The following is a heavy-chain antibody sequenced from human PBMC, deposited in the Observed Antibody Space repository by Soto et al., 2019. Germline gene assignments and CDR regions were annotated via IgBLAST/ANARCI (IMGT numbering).Heavy chain of an antibody. CDR2: ITSSGGAT. Sequence: EVQLVESGGGLVQPGGSLRLSCAASGFGFSNYEMNWVRQAPGKGLEWVSYITSSGGATMYADSVKGRFTISRENAKDSLYMQMTSLRDEDTAVYYCARGDSKTSCHIGFWGQGALVTVSS. CDR1: GFGFSNYE. J-gene: IGHJ4*02. V-gene: IGHV3-48*03. D-gene: IGHD2-2*02. CDR3: ARGDSKTSCHIGF.